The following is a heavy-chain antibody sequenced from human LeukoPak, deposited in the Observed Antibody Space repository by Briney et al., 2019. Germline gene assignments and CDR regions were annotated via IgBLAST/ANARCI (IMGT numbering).Heavy chain of an antibody. Sequence: GGSLRLSCAASGFTFSSYAMSWVRQAPGKGLEWVCSVSGSGASSYFADSVKGRFTFSRDNSKNTLYLQMNSLRAEDTASYYCAREVGYIDYWGHGNLVTVAS. CDR2: VSGSGASS. J-gene: IGHJ4*01. CDR1: GFTFSSYA. CDR3: AREVGYIDY. D-gene: IGHD1-26*01. V-gene: IGHV3-23*01.